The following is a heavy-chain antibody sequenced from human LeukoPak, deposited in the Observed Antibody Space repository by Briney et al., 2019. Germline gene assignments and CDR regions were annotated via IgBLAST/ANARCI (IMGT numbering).Heavy chain of an antibody. D-gene: IGHD3-22*01. J-gene: IGHJ4*02. CDR1: GGTFSSYA. CDR3: ARGMIAELYYFDY. Sequence: SVKASCKASGGTFSSYAISWVRQAPGQGLEWMGGIIPIFGTANYAQKFQGRVTITADESTSTAYMELSSLRSEDTAVYYCARGMIAELYYFDYWGQGTLVTVSS. V-gene: IGHV1-69*13. CDR2: IIPIFGTA.